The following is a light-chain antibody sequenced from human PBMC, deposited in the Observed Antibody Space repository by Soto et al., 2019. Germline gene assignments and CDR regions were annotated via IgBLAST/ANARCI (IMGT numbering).Light chain of an antibody. CDR2: DAS. Sequence: EIVLTQSPATLSLSPGERATLSCRASQSVSSYLAWYQQKAGQAPRLLIYDASNRATGIPARFSGSGSGTDFPLTISILEPEDCAVYYCHLLSNCPPRYTFGQGTKLEIK. CDR1: QSVSSY. J-gene: IGKJ2*01. CDR3: HLLSNCPPRYT. V-gene: IGKV3-11*01.